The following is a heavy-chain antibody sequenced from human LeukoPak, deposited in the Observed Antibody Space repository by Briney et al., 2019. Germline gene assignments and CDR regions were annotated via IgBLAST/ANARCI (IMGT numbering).Heavy chain of an antibody. J-gene: IGHJ5*02. Sequence: PGGSLRLSCAASGFTFSNAWMSWVRQAPGKGLEWVAVISYDGSNKYYADSVKGRFTISRDNSKNTLYLQMNSLRAEDTAVYYCAKDSPWFDPWGQGTLVTVSS. V-gene: IGHV3-30*18. CDR1: GFTFSNAW. CDR3: AKDSPWFDP. CDR2: ISYDGSNK.